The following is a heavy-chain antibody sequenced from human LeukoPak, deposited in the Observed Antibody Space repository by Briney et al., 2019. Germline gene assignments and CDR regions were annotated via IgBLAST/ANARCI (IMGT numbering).Heavy chain of an antibody. V-gene: IGHV1-2*02. CDR2: INPNSGGT. CDR1: GYTFTGYY. CDR3: ARGYTNYYDSSGYLDY. D-gene: IGHD3-22*01. J-gene: IGHJ4*02. Sequence: ASVKVSCKASGYTFTGYYMHWVRQAPGQGLEWMGWINPNSGGTNFAQKFEGRVTMTRDTSISTAYMELSSLRSDDTAVYYCARGYTNYYDSSGYLDYWGQGTLVAVSS.